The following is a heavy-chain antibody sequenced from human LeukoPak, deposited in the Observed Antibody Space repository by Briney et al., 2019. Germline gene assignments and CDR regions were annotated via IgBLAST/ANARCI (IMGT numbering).Heavy chain of an antibody. CDR3: ARHSSSSGREY. D-gene: IGHD6-6*01. J-gene: IGHJ4*02. V-gene: IGHV1-46*01. CDR2: INPSGGST. CDR1: GYTFTSYY. Sequence: ASVKVSCKASGYTFTSYYMHWVRQAPGQGLEWMGIINPSGGSTSYAQKFQGRVTMTRDTSISTAYMELSRLRSDDTAVYYCARHSSSSGREYWGQGTLVTVSS.